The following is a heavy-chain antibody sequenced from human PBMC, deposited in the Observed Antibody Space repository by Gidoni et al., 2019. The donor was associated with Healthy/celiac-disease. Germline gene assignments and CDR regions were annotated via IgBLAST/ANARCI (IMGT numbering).Heavy chain of an antibody. J-gene: IGHJ3*02. Sequence: QVQLVQSGAEVKKPGSAVKASCTPSGGTFSSYPISWVRQDPGQGLEWMGRTITLLGIANYAQKFQGRVTSTADKSTSTAYMELSSLRSEDTAVYYCARDNYDSRRTDAFDIWGQGTMVTVSS. CDR3: ARDNYDSRRTDAFDI. CDR1: GGTFSSYP. CDR2: TITLLGIA. D-gene: IGHD3-22*01. V-gene: IGHV1-69*04.